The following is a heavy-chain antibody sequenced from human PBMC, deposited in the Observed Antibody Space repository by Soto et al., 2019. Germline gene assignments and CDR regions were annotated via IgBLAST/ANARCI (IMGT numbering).Heavy chain of an antibody. CDR3: ARHGGYYGSGSYYGLGMDV. V-gene: IGHV5-51*01. CDR1: GYSFTSYW. Sequence: PGESLKIACKGSGYSFTSYWIGWVRQMPGKXLEWMGIIYPGDSDTRYSPSFQGQVTISADKSIRTAYLQWSSLKASDTAMYYCARHGGYYGSGSYYGLGMDVWGQGTTVTVSS. CDR2: IYPGDSDT. J-gene: IGHJ6*02. D-gene: IGHD3-10*01.